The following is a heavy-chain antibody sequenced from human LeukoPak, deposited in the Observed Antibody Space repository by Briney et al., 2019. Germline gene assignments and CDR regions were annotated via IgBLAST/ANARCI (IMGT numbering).Heavy chain of an antibody. J-gene: IGHJ4*02. Sequence: GGSLRLSCAASGFTVSSNYMSWVRQAPGKGLVWVSRINEDGSTTNYADSVKGRSTIFRDNAKNTLYLQINSLRAEDTAVYYCVRDLGGRSGHWGQGTLVTVSS. V-gene: IGHV3-74*01. CDR3: VRDLGGRSGH. CDR2: INEDGSTT. CDR1: GFTVSSNY. D-gene: IGHD1-26*01.